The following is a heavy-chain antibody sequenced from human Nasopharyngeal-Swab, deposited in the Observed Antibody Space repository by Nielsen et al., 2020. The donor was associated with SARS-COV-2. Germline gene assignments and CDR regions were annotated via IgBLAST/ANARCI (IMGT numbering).Heavy chain of an antibody. Sequence: SSVTVSCKASGCTFSSYAISWVRPAPGQGLEWMGGIIPIFGTANYAQKFQGRVTNTADESTSTAYMELSSLRSEDTAVYYCAREERLLRRYGFDYWGQGTLVTVSS. CDR2: IIPIFGTA. V-gene: IGHV1-69*13. D-gene: IGHD3-22*01. CDR3: AREERLLRRYGFDY. J-gene: IGHJ4*02. CDR1: GCTFSSYA.